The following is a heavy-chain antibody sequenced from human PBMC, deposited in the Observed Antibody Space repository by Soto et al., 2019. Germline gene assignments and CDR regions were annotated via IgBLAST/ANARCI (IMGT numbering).Heavy chain of an antibody. Sequence: QVQLVQSGAEVKKPGSSVKVSCKASGGTFSSYAISWVRQAPGQGLEWVGGIIPIFGTANYAQKFQGRVTMTAAESTSRADMVLSSLRSEDTAVYYCARDGAFGIVVVPAAENYYYYGMDVWGQGTTVTVSS. CDR3: ARDGAFGIVVVPAAENYYYYGMDV. V-gene: IGHV1-69*01. D-gene: IGHD2-2*01. CDR2: IIPIFGTA. CDR1: GGTFSSYA. J-gene: IGHJ6*02.